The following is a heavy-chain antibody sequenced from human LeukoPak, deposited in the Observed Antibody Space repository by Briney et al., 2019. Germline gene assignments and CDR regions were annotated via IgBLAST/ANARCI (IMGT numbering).Heavy chain of an antibody. V-gene: IGHV4-4*07. CDR3: AREAVDYGSGSLDY. Sequence: SETLSLTCTVSGGSISSYYGSWVRQPAGKGLEWMGRIYTSGSTNYNPSLKSRVTMSVDTSKNQFSLKLSSVTAADTAMYYCAREAVDYGSGSLDYWGQGRLVTVSS. CDR2: IYTSGST. CDR1: GGSISSYY. D-gene: IGHD3-10*01. J-gene: IGHJ4*02.